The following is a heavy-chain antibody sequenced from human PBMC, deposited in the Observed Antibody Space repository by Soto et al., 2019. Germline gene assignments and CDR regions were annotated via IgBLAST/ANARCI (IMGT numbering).Heavy chain of an antibody. V-gene: IGHV5-10-1*01. CDR2: IDPSDSYT. CDR3: AKGGYSSSSAAGVLYYYYYGMDV. Sequence: PGESLKISCKGSGYRFTSYWISWVRQMPGKGLEWMGRIDPSDSYTNYSQSFQGHVTISADKSISNAYMQWSILKASDTAMYYCAKGGYSSSSAAGVLYYYYYGMDVWGQGTTVTVSS. J-gene: IGHJ6*02. D-gene: IGHD6-6*01. CDR1: GYRFTSYW.